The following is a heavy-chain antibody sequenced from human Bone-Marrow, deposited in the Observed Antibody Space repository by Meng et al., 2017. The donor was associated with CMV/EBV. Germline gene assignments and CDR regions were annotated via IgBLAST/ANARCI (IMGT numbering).Heavy chain of an antibody. CDR2: MNPNSGNT. CDR1: GYTFTSYD. J-gene: IGHJ5*02. D-gene: IGHD3-3*01. V-gene: IGHV1-8*01. Sequence: ASVKVSCKASGYTFTSYDINWVRQATGQGLEWMGWMNPNSGNTGYAQKFQGRVTMTRNTSISTAYMELRSLKSEDTAVYYCARSIWSGYSSFDPCGQGTLVTVSS. CDR3: ARSIWSGYSSFDP.